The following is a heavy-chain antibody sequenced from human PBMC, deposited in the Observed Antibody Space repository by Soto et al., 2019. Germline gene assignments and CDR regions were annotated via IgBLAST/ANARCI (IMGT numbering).Heavy chain of an antibody. J-gene: IGHJ6*02. Sequence: QVQLVESGGGVVQPGRSLRLSCAASGFTFSSYAMHWVRQAPGKGLEWVAVISYDGSNKYYADSVKGRFTISRDNSKNTLYLQMNSLRAEDTAVYYCARDDGVLDPYSYYYGMDVWGQGTTVTVSS. CDR3: ARDDGVLDPYSYYYGMDV. V-gene: IGHV3-30-3*01. D-gene: IGHD3-3*02. CDR2: ISYDGSNK. CDR1: GFTFSSYA.